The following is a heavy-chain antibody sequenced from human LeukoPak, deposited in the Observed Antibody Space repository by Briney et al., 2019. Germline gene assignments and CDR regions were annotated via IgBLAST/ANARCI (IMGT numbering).Heavy chain of an antibody. Sequence: SETLSLTCAVYGGSFSGYYWSWIRQPPGKGLEWIGEINHSGSTNYNPSLKSRVTISVDTSKNQFSLKLSSVTGADTAVYYCARGVRVVVPAAIRNWFDPWGQGTLVTVSS. J-gene: IGHJ5*02. CDR3: ARGVRVVVPAAIRNWFDP. CDR1: GGSFSGYY. CDR2: INHSGST. V-gene: IGHV4-34*01. D-gene: IGHD2-2*01.